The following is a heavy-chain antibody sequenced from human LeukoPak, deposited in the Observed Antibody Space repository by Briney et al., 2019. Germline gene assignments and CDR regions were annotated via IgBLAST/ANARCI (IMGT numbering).Heavy chain of an antibody. CDR3: ASSEYCTNGVCHAFDI. V-gene: IGHV3-11*01. CDR1: GFTFSDYY. D-gene: IGHD2-8*01. Sequence: GGSLRLSCAASGFTFSDYYMSWIRQAPGKGLEWVSYISSSGSTIYYADSVKGRFTISRDNAKNSLYLQMNSLRAEDTAVYYCASSEYCTNGVCHAFDIWGQGTLVTVSS. J-gene: IGHJ4*02. CDR2: ISSSGSTI.